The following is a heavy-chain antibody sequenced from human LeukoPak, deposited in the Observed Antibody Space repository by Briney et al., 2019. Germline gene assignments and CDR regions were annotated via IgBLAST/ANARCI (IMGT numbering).Heavy chain of an antibody. CDR3: AKDRIGAQVVPASLDY. CDR1: GFDFRNFA. V-gene: IGHV3-23*01. J-gene: IGHJ4*02. D-gene: IGHD2-2*01. CDR2: ISGSGGST. Sequence: GGSLRLSCAASGFDFRNFAMSWVRRAPGKRLEWVSAISGSGGSTYYAGSVKGRFTISRDNSKNTLYLQMNSLRAEDTAVYYCAKDRIGAQVVPASLDYWGQGTLVTVSS.